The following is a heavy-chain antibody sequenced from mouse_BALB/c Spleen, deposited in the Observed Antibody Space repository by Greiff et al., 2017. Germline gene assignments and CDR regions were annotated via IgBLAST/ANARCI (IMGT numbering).Heavy chain of an antibody. Sequence: QVQLQQSGPGLVAPSQSLSITCTVSGFSLTSYGVHWVRQPPGKGLEWLGVIWAGGSTNYNSALMSRLSISKDNSKSQVFLKMNSLQTDDTAMYYGARGGGGYAMDYWVKEPQSPSPQ. CDR3: ARGGGGYAMDY. J-gene: IGHJ4*01. V-gene: IGHV2-9*02. CDR2: IWAGGST. CDR1: GFSLTSYG.